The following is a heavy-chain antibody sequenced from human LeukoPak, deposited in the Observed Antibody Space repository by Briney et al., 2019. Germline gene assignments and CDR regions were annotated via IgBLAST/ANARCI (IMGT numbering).Heavy chain of an antibody. CDR3: AKDGKGYCSSTSCKNWFDP. D-gene: IGHD2-2*01. V-gene: IGHV3-74*01. CDR1: GFTFSSYW. Sequence: GGSLRLSCAASGFTFSSYWMHWVRQAPGKGLVWVSRINSDGSSTSYADSVKGRFTISRDNSKNTLYLQMNSLRAEDTAVYYCAKDGKGYCSSTSCKNWFDPWGQGTLVTVSS. CDR2: INSDGSST. J-gene: IGHJ5*02.